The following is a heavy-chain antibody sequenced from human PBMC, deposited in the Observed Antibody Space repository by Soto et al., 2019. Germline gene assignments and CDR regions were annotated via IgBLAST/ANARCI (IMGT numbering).Heavy chain of an antibody. Sequence: SSETLSLTCTVSGGSISSGGYYWSWIRQHPGKGLEWIGYIYYSGSTYYNPSLKSRVTISVDTSKNQFSLKLSSVTAADTAVYYGVRDHGGGGYFDFWGQGTLVTVSS. J-gene: IGHJ4*02. CDR1: GGSISSGGYY. V-gene: IGHV4-31*03. D-gene: IGHD2-21*01. CDR3: VRDHGGGGYFDF. CDR2: IYYSGST.